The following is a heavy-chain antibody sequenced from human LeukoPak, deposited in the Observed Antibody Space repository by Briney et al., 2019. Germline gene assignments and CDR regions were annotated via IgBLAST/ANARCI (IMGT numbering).Heavy chain of an antibody. J-gene: IGHJ3*02. V-gene: IGHV5-51*01. Sequence: GESLKISCKGSGYSFTSYWIGWVRQMPGKGLEWMGIIYPGDSDTRYSPSFQGQVTISADKSISTAYLQWSSLKAPDTAMYYCARIVTMVRGVIPFDAFDIWGQGTMVTVSS. CDR2: IYPGDSDT. CDR3: ARIVTMVRGVIPFDAFDI. D-gene: IGHD3-10*01. CDR1: GYSFTSYW.